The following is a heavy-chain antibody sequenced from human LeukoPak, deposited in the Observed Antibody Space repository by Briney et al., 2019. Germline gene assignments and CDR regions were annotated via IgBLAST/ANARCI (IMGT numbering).Heavy chain of an antibody. CDR1: GYTFSSYG. CDR2: INPNSGGT. CDR3: ARRYYYVQGHALDI. D-gene: IGHD3-10*02. V-gene: IGHV1-2*02. J-gene: IGHJ3*02. Sequence: ASVKVSCTASGYTFSSYGISWVRQASGQGLEWKGWINPNSGGTNYAQKFQGRVTMTRDTSISTAYMELSRLRSDDTAVYYCARRYYYVQGHALDIWGQGTMVTVSS.